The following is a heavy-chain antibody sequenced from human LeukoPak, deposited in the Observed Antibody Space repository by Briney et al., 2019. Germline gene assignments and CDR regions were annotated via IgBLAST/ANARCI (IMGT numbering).Heavy chain of an antibody. CDR2: ISYDGTNK. V-gene: IGHV3-30-3*01. CDR1: TFTFSNYW. D-gene: IGHD2-2*01. Sequence: PGGSLRLSCAASTFTFSNYWMSWVRQAPGKGLEWVAVISYDGTNKYYADSVKGRLTISRDNSKNTLYLQMNSLRAEDTAVYYCARGYCSSTSCYALDYWGQGTLVTVSS. J-gene: IGHJ4*02. CDR3: ARGYCSSTSCYALDY.